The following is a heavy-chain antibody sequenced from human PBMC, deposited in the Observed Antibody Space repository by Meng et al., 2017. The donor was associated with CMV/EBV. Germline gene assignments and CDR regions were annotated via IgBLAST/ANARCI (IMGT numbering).Heavy chain of an antibody. J-gene: IGHJ4*02. D-gene: IGHD6-13*01. CDR1: GGSFSGYY. CDR3: ARDLRVDSSSYYYFDY. Sequence: GSLRLSCAVYGGSFSGYYWSWIRQPPGKGLEWIGYIYYSGSTNYNPSLKSRVTISVDTSKNQFSLKLSSVTAADTAVYYCARDLRVDSSSYYYFDYWGQGTLVTVSS. CDR2: IYYSGST. V-gene: IGHV4-59*01.